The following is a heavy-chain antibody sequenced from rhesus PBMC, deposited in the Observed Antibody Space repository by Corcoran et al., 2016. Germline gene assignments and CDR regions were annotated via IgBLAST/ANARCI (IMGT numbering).Heavy chain of an antibody. J-gene: IGHJ5-1*01. CDR1: GGSISGGSG. CDR3: AREAYGSYLNRFDV. Sequence: QVQLQESGPGLLKPSDTLSLNCAVSGGSISGGSGWGWIRQTPWKGLEGIGSFYIINGNTSYTPSLKSPVTISTDTSNIQFSLKLSSVTAADTAVYYCAREAYGSYLNRFDVLGPGVLVTVSS. D-gene: IGHD4-4*01. V-gene: IGHV4S7*01. CDR2: FYIINGNT.